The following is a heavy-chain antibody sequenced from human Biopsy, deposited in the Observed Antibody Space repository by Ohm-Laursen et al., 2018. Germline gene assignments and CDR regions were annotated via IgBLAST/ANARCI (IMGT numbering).Heavy chain of an antibody. D-gene: IGHD4-23*01. CDR1: AGSVNTYNFY. CDR3: ARGSNEYGGLYFPH. V-gene: IGHV4-61*03. CDR2: ISHTGYT. Sequence: SHTLSLTCTVSAGSVNTYNFYWTWIRQPPGKGLEWIGHISHTGYTSYKSSLKSRVTISLDTSGKHFSLRLTSLAAADTAVYYCARGSNEYGGLYFPHWGQGTLVTVSS. J-gene: IGHJ1*01.